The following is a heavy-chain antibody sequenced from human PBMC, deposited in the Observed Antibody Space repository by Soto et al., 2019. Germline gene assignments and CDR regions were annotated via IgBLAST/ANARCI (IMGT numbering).Heavy chain of an antibody. D-gene: IGHD4-17*01. CDR1: GGSISSGNCF. V-gene: IGHV4-30-4*01. Sequence: PSETLSLTCTVSGGSISSGNCFWGWIRQPPGKGLEWIGFISYSGTTHYSASLRSRVSISVDTSKNQFSLDLSSVTAADTAVYYCATMGTPVTGLYYFDYWAQGTLVTVSS. CDR3: ATMGTPVTGLYYFDY. J-gene: IGHJ4*02. CDR2: ISYSGTT.